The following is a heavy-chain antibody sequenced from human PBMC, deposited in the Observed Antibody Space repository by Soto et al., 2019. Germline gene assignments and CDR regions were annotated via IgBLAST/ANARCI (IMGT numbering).Heavy chain of an antibody. CDR2: IIPIFGTA. CDR1: GGTFSSYA. CDR3: ARDRGILWFGEKDY. J-gene: IGHJ4*02. Sequence: SVKVSCKASGGTFSSYAISWVRQAPGQGLEWMGGIIPIFGTANYAQKFQGRVTITADKSTSTAYMELSSLRSDDTAVYYCARDRGILWFGEKDYWGQGTLVTVS. D-gene: IGHD3-10*01. V-gene: IGHV1-69*06.